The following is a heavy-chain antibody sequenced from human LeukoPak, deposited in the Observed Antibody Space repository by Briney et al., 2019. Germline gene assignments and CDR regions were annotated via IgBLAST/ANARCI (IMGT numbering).Heavy chain of an antibody. V-gene: IGHV1-18*01. CDR1: GYTFTSYG. CDR3: ARDKVDPNLYYYMDV. CDR2: ISAYNGNT. D-gene: IGHD5-12*01. Sequence: ASVKVSCKASGYTFTSYGISWVRQAPGQGLEWMGWISAYNGNTNYAQKLQGRVTMTTDTSTSTAYMELSRLRSDDTAVYYCARDKVDPNLYYYMDVWGKGTTVTVSS. J-gene: IGHJ6*03.